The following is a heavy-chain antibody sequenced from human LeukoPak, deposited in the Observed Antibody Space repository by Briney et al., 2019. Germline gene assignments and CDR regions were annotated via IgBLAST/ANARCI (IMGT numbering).Heavy chain of an antibody. J-gene: IGHJ6*02. CDR2: ISSSSTYI. CDR3: ARASSSWVKRRYYYGLDV. CDR1: GFTFSDYN. V-gene: IGHV3-21*01. D-gene: IGHD6-13*01. Sequence: GGSLRLSCAASGFTFSDYNMNWVRQAPGQGLEWVSSISSSSTYIYYADSVKGRFTISRDNAKNSLFLQMNSLRAEDTTVYYCARASSSWVKRRYYYGLDVWGQGTTVTVSS.